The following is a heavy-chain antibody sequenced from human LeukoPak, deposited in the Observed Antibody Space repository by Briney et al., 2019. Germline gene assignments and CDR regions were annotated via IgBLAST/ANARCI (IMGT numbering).Heavy chain of an antibody. CDR3: ARGSYDFWSGYSHPYFDY. Sequence: PSETLSLTCAVYGGTFSGYYWSWIRQPPGQGLEWIGEINHSGSTSYNPSLKSRVTISVDTSKNQFSLKLSSVTAADTAVYYCARGSYDFWSGYSHPYFDYWGQGTLVTVSS. CDR2: INHSGST. V-gene: IGHV4-34*01. J-gene: IGHJ4*02. CDR1: GGTFSGYY. D-gene: IGHD3-3*01.